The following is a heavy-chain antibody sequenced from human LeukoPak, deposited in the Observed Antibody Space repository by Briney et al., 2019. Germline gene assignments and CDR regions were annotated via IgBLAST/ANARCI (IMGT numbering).Heavy chain of an antibody. D-gene: IGHD3-16*01. CDR3: ARDGITFGGFIDY. Sequence: GGSLRLSCAASGFTFSSYSMNWVRQAPGKGLEWVSSISSSSSHIYYADSVKGRFTISRDNAKNSLYLQMNSLRAEDTAVYYCARDGITFGGFIDYWGQGTLVTVSS. J-gene: IGHJ4*02. CDR2: ISSSSSHI. CDR1: GFTFSSYS. V-gene: IGHV3-21*01.